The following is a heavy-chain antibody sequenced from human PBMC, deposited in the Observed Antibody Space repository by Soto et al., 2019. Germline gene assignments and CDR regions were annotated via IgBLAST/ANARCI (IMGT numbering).Heavy chain of an antibody. CDR3: ARNGDSSDYRGWFDP. D-gene: IGHD3-22*01. CDR1: GFTVSSNY. V-gene: IGHV3-66*01. Sequence: EVQLVESGGGLVQPGGSLRLSCAASGFTVSSNYMSWVRQAPGKGLGWVSVIYSGGTTYYADSVKGRFTISRDNSKNTLYLQMNSLRAEDTAVYYCARNGDSSDYRGWFDPWGQGPMVTVSS. J-gene: IGHJ5*02. CDR2: IYSGGTT.